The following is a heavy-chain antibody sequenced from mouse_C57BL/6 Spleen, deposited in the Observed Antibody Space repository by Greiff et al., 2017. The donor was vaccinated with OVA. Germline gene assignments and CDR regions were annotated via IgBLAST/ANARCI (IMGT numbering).Heavy chain of an antibody. CDR2: ISSGSSTI. CDR1: GFTFSDYG. J-gene: IGHJ2*01. V-gene: IGHV5-17*01. CDR3: ASRGYRNPEYYYDY. D-gene: IGHD2-1*01. Sequence: EVQVVESGGGLVKPGGSLKLSCAASGFTFSDYGMHWVRQAPEKGLEWVAYISSGSSTIYYADTVKGRFTISRDNAKNTLFLQMTRLRSEDTAMYYCASRGYRNPEYYYDYWGQSTTLTVSS.